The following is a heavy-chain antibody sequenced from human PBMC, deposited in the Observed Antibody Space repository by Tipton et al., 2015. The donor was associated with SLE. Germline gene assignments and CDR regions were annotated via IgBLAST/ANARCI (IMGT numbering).Heavy chain of an antibody. CDR2: IYYSGST. CDR3: AREADSGSYRPIDY. D-gene: IGHD1-26*01. Sequence: TLSLTCTVSGGSISSSSYCWGWIRQPPGKGLEWIGSIYYSGSTYYNPSLKSRVTISVDTSKNQFSLKLSSVTAADTAVYYCAREADSGSYRPIDYWGQGTLVTVSS. CDR1: GGSISSSSYC. J-gene: IGHJ4*02. V-gene: IGHV4-39*07.